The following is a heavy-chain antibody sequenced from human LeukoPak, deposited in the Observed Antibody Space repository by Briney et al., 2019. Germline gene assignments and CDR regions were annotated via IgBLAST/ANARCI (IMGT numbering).Heavy chain of an antibody. CDR3: AKDKWFGGYSTLLDY. Sequence: GGSLRLSCAASGFTFYDYAMHWVRQAPGKGLEWVSLISGEGGSTYYADSVKGGFTISRDNSKNSLYLQMNSLRTEDTALYYCAKDKWFGGYSTLLDYWGQGTLVTVSS. J-gene: IGHJ4*02. CDR1: GFTFYDYA. D-gene: IGHD3-3*01. CDR2: ISGEGGST. V-gene: IGHV3-43*02.